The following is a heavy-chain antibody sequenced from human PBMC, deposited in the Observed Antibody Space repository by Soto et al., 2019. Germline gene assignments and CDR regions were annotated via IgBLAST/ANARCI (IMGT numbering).Heavy chain of an antibody. J-gene: IGHJ4*02. CDR1: GYIFTSYG. Sequence: QVPLAQSGAEVKKPGASVKVSCKASGYIFTSYGISWVRQAPGQGLEWMGWISAYNGNTNYAQNLQGRVTKTTDTSTSTAYMELRSLRSDDTAVYYCARPAFRDYQGRGFDYWGQGTLVTVSS. CDR2: ISAYNGNT. CDR3: ARPAFRDYQGRGFDY. V-gene: IGHV1-18*01. D-gene: IGHD4-17*01.